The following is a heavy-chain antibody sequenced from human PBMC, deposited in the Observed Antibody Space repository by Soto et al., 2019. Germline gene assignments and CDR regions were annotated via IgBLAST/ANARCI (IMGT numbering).Heavy chain of an antibody. CDR2: IIPITGTI. CDR1: GVTFSSYP. CDR3: ARLWDSSHGFNFDY. V-gene: IGHV1-69*01. Sequence: QVQLVQSGAEVQKAGSSVKVSCKASGVTFSSYPISWVRQAPGQGLEWMGGIIPITGTIQYAQKFQGRLTVTADESTTTAYMELVSLESVDTAVYYCARLWDSSHGFNFDYWGQGTLVTVSS. J-gene: IGHJ4*02. D-gene: IGHD6-6*01.